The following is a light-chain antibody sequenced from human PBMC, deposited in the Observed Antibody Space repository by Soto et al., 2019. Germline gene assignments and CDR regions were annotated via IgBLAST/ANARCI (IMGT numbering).Light chain of an antibody. Sequence: DILMTQSPATLPVSPGERATLSCRASQSVGSRVAWYQLRPGQAPRLLIYSASTRATGIPARFSGSGSGTDFTLTISSLQSEDFAVYYCQQYHNWPPYTFGQGTKLEIK. CDR2: SAS. CDR3: QQYHNWPPYT. V-gene: IGKV3-15*01. CDR1: QSVGSR. J-gene: IGKJ2*01.